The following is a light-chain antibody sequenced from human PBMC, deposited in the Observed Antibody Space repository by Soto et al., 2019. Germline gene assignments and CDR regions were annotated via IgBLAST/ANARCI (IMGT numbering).Light chain of an antibody. CDR3: SSYTSSSTLYV. Sequence: QSALTQPASVSGSPGQSITISCTGTSSDVGGYNYVSWYQQHPGKAPKLMSYDVSNRPSGVSNRFSGSKSGNTASLTTSGLQXXXXXDYYCSSYTSSSTLYVFGTGTKV. CDR1: SSDVGGYNY. V-gene: IGLV2-14*01. CDR2: DVS. J-gene: IGLJ1*01.